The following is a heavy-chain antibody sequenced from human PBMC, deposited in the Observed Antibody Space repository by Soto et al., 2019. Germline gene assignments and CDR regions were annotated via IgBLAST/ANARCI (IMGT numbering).Heavy chain of an antibody. CDR1: GDSISSRSHY. Sequence: QVQLQESGPGLVKPSQTLSLTCAVSGDSISSRSHYWNWIRRVPGKGLEFIGYIFYTWATYYNPSLRGRISMSVDTSKNQFSLPLRSVTAADTAIYYCGREGRHSGGMRESWFDPWGQGTQVTVSS. CDR3: GREGRHSGGMRESWFDP. D-gene: IGHD3-10*01. V-gene: IGHV4-31*11. CDR2: IFYTWAT. J-gene: IGHJ5*02.